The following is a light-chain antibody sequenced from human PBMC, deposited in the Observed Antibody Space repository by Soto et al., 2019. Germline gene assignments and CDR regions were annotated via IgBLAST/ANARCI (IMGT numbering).Light chain of an antibody. CDR1: RTISSTY. Sequence: IVLTQSPGTLSLSPGERATLSCRASRTISSTYLAWYQQKPGQAPRLLIYGASSRATGIPDRFSGSGSGTDFTLTISRLEPEDFAVYYCQQYGRSLTFGGGTKVDIK. CDR3: QQYGRSLT. V-gene: IGKV3-20*01. J-gene: IGKJ4*01. CDR2: GAS.